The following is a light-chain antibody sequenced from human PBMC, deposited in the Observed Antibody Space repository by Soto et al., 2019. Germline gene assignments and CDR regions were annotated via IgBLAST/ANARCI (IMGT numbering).Light chain of an antibody. V-gene: IGKV3-20*01. CDR3: QQFAGS. J-gene: IGKJ4*02. CDR1: QSVSSSY. Sequence: EIVLTQSPGTLSLSPGERATLSCRASQSVSSSYLAWYQQKPGQAPRLLIYGASSRATGIPDRFSGSGSGTDFTLTIRRLEPEDFAVYYCQQFAGSFGGGTKVDI. CDR2: GAS.